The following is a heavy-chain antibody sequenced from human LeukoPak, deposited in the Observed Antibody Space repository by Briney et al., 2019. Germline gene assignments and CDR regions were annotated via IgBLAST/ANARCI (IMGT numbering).Heavy chain of an antibody. Sequence: GGSLRLSCAASGFTFSSYAMSWVRQAPGKGLEWVSAISGSGGSTYYADSVTGRFTISRDNSKNTLYLQMNSLRAEDTAVYYCAKEGIAVAGTMSFYFDYWGQGTLVTVSS. D-gene: IGHD6-19*01. V-gene: IGHV3-23*01. J-gene: IGHJ4*02. CDR2: ISGSGGST. CDR1: GFTFSSYA. CDR3: AKEGIAVAGTMSFYFDY.